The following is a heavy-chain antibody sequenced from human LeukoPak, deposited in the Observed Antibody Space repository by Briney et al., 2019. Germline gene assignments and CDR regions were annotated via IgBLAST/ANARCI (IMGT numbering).Heavy chain of an antibody. J-gene: IGHJ6*03. D-gene: IGHD6-19*01. CDR2: IIPNSGGT. CDR1: GGTFSSYV. CDR3: ARSLKRSAAYSSGWAYYMDV. Sequence: EASVKVSCKASGGTFSSYVINWVRQAPGQGLEWMGGIIPNSGGTNYAQKFQGRVTMTRDTSISTAYMELSRLRSDDTAVYYCARSLKRSAAYSSGWAYYMDVWGKGTTVTISS. V-gene: IGHV1-2*02.